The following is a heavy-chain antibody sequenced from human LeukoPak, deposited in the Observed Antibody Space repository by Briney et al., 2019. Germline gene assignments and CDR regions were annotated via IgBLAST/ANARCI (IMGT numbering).Heavy chain of an antibody. V-gene: IGHV1-46*01. CDR3: ARATYYYFEY. D-gene: IGHD2-21*01. CDR1: GYTFTTFY. Sequence: ASVKVSCKASGYTFTTFYMHWVRQAPGQGLEWMGIINPSGGSTSYPQRFQGRVTMTTDTSTRTVYMELSSLRSEDTALYYCARATYYYFEYWGQGTLVTDSS. CDR2: INPSGGST. J-gene: IGHJ4*02.